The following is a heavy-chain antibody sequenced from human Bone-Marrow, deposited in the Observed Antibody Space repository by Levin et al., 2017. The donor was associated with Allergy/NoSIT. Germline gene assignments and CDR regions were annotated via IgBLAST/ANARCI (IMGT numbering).Heavy chain of an antibody. D-gene: IGHD6-13*01. CDR2: MYYTGST. CDR3: ARDVHRNSGSSMDV. CDR1: SGSFNSGGYY. V-gene: IGHV4-31*03. Sequence: SSETLSLTCTVSSGSFNSGGYYWSWVRQHPGTGLEWIGYMYYTGSTYYNPSLKSRVTISLDTSKNQFSLRLSSVTAADTAVYYCARDVHRNSGSSMDVWGQGTTVTVSS. J-gene: IGHJ6*02.